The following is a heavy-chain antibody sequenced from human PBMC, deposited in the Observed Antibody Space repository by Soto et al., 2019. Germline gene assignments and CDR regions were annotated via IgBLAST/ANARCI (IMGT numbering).Heavy chain of an antibody. V-gene: IGHV1-3*01. CDR3: ARVYSSGWRDYYYYGMDV. CDR2: INAGNGKT. D-gene: IGHD6-19*01. Sequence: GASVKVSCKASGYTFTSYAMHWVRQAPGQRLEWMGWINAGNGKTKYSQKFQGRVTITRDTSASTAYMELSSLRSEDTAVYYCARVYSSGWRDYYYYGMDVWGQGTTVTVSS. CDR1: GYTFTSYA. J-gene: IGHJ6*02.